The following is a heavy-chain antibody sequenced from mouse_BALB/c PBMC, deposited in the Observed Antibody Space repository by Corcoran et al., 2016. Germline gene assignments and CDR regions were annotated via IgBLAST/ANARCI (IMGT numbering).Heavy chain of an antibody. CDR1: GYTFTNYG. V-gene: IGHV9-1*02. Sequence: QIQLVQSGPGLKKPEETVKIPSKASGYTFTNYGMNWVKQAPGKGLKWMGWINTYTGEPKYADDFKGRFAFSLETSASTAYLQINNPKNEDMGTYFCAREGRSTMITRVAYWGQGTLVTVSA. D-gene: IGHD2-4*01. CDR2: INTYTGEP. J-gene: IGHJ3*01. CDR3: AREGRSTMITRVAY.